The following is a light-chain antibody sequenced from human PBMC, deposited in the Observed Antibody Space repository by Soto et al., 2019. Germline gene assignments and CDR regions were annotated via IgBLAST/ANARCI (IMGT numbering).Light chain of an antibody. V-gene: IGLV2-14*01. J-gene: IGLJ1*01. CDR1: SSDVGGYNY. Sequence: QSALTQPASVSGSPGQSITISCTGTSSDVGGYNYVSWYQQHPGKAPKLMIYEVSNRPSGVSNRFSGSKSGNTASLTISGLQAEDEADYYCCSYADNYSYVFGTGTKVTVL. CDR2: EVS. CDR3: CSYADNYSYV.